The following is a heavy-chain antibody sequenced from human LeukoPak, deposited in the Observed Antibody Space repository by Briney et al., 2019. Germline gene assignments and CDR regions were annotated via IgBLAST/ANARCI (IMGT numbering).Heavy chain of an antibody. CDR3: ARAPRSGSYYAGHGWFDP. J-gene: IGHJ5*02. D-gene: IGHD1-26*01. CDR1: GGSISSSNW. Sequence: PSGTLSLTCAVSGGSISSSNWWSWVRQPPGKGLEWIGEIYHSGSTNYNPSLKSRVTISVDKSKNQFSLKLSSVTAADTAVYYCARAPRSGSYYAGHGWFDPWGQGTLVTVSS. CDR2: IYHSGST. V-gene: IGHV4-4*02.